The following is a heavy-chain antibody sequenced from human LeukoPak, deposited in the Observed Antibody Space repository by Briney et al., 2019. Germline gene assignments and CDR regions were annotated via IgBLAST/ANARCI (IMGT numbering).Heavy chain of an antibody. D-gene: IGHD3-22*01. V-gene: IGHV4-59*08. CDR1: GGSISNYY. J-gene: IGHJ3*02. CDR3: ARPGNYYDSSGRFDI. Sequence: SETLSLTCTVSGGSISNYYWTWIRQPPGKGLEWIGYIYYSRSTNYNPSLKSRVTISVDTSKNQFSLKLSSVTAADTAVYYCARPGNYYDSSGRFDIWGQGTMVTVSS. CDR2: IYYSRST.